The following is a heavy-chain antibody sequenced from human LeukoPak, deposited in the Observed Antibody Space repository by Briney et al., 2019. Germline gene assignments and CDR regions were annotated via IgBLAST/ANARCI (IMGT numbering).Heavy chain of an antibody. J-gene: IGHJ4*02. CDR3: ARLKKQWTPPSGLDY. Sequence: SETLSLTCAVYGGSFSGYYWSWIRQPPGKGLEWIGEINHSGSTNYNPSLKSRVTISVDTSKNQFSLKLSSVTAADTAVYYCARLKKQWTPPSGLDYWGQGTLVTVSS. CDR1: GGSFSGYY. D-gene: IGHD6-19*01. CDR2: INHSGST. V-gene: IGHV4-34*01.